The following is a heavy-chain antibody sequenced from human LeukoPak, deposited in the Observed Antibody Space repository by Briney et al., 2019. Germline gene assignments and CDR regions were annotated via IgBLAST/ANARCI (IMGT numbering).Heavy chain of an antibody. V-gene: IGHV4-39*01. CDR3: PTFLSFGELYAY. Sequence: SETLSLTSTVSGGSISSSSVYWGWIPQPPGKGLEWIGSIYYSGSTYYNPSLKSRVTISEDTSKNQFSLKLSSVTAADTAVYYCPTFLSFGELYAYWGQGTLVTVSS. J-gene: IGHJ4*02. CDR1: GGSISSSSVY. CDR2: IYYSGST. D-gene: IGHD3-10*01.